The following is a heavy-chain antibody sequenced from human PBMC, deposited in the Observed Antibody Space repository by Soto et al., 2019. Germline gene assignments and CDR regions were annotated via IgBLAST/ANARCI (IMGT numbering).Heavy chain of an antibody. Sequence: VGSLRLSCAASGFTFSSYAMSWVRQAPGKGLEWVSAISGSGGSTYYADSVKGRFTISRDNSKNTLYLQMNSLRAEDTAVYYCAKGSGIMITFGGVIVDYWGQGTLVTVSS. D-gene: IGHD3-16*02. J-gene: IGHJ4*02. CDR1: GFTFSSYA. V-gene: IGHV3-23*01. CDR3: AKGSGIMITFGGVIVDY. CDR2: ISGSGGST.